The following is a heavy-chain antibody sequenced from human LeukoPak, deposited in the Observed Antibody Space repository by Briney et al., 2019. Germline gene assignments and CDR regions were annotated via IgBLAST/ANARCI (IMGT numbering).Heavy chain of an antibody. Sequence: GGSMRLSCAASGFTFSSNSMNWVRQAPGKGLEWVSYISGSTTTIYYADSVTGRFTISRDNAKNSLYLQMNSLRAEDTAVYYCAREVGATSAFDIWGQGTMVTVSS. V-gene: IGHV3-48*01. D-gene: IGHD1-26*01. CDR1: GFTFSSNS. CDR3: AREVGATSAFDI. J-gene: IGHJ3*02. CDR2: ISGSTTTI.